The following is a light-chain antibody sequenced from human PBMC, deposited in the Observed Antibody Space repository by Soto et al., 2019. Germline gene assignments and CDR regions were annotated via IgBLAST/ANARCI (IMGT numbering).Light chain of an antibody. J-gene: IGKJ5*01. CDR3: QQYNHWRSIS. V-gene: IGKV3-15*01. CDR1: QSVSSSY. CDR2: DTS. Sequence: EIVLTQSPGILSLSPGERATLSCRASQSVSSSYLAWYQQKPGQAPRLLIYDTSTRAADIPARFSGSGSGTDFTLTISSLQSEDFAVYYCQQYNHWRSISFGQGTRLEIK.